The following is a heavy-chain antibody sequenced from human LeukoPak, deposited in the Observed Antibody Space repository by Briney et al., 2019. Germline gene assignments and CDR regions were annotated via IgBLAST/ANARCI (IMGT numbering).Heavy chain of an antibody. CDR3: VRDWNGDYFDY. CDR1: GDSVSSGTYY. CDR2: IHTSGNT. V-gene: IGHV4-61*02. Sequence: SQTLSLTCIVSGDSVSSGTYYWTLLRQPAGKGLEWIVRIHTSGNTNYSPSLKSRVTITRDTSKNQYSLRLTSVTAADTAVYYCVRDWNGDYFDYWGQGTLVTVSS. J-gene: IGHJ4*02. D-gene: IGHD1-1*01.